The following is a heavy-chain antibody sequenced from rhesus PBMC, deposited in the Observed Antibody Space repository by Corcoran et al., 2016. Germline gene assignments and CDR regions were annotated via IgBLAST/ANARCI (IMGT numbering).Heavy chain of an antibody. CDR3: ARRLWGFDY. CDR2: FGGDRADT. D-gene: IGHD7-45*01. J-gene: IGHJ4*01. Sequence: QVQLQESGPGLLRPSETLSLTCAVSGDSGSRGYGWTGVRQPPGKGLEWIGYFGGDRADTHYNPSPNRRVTISKDTSKNQFSLQMNSMTAADTAVYYCARRLWGFDYWGQGLLVTVSS. V-gene: IGHV4-127*01. CDR1: GDSGSRGYG.